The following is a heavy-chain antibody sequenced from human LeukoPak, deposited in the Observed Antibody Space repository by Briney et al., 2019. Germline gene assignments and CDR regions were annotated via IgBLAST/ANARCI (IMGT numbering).Heavy chain of an antibody. D-gene: IGHD6-25*01. CDR3: AKDAALAEYYFDY. CDR2: IWFDGSSK. V-gene: IGHV3-33*06. J-gene: IGHJ4*02. Sequence: GGSLRLSCAASGFSFSNFGMHWVRQAPGKGLEWVAVIWFDGSSKFYADSVRGRFTISRDNSNNILHLEMNSLRAEDTAVYYCAKDAALAEYYFDYWGQGALVTVSS. CDR1: GFSFSNFG.